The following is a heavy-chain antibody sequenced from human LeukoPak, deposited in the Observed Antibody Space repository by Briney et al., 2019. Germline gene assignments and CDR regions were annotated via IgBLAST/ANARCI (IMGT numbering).Heavy chain of an antibody. V-gene: IGHV3-23*01. CDR2: ISGSGGST. J-gene: IGHJ4*02. CDR1: GFTFSSYA. CDR3: AKQTQLWQNFDY. Sequence: LTGGSLRLSCVASGFTFSSYAMSWVRQAPGKGLEWVSAISGSGGSTYYADSVKGRFTISRDNSKNTLYLQMNSLRAEDTAVYYCAKQTQLWQNFDYWGQGTLVTVSS. D-gene: IGHD5-18*01.